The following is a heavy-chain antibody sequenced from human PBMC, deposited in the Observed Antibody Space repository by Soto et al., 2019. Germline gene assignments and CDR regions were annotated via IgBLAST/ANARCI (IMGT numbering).Heavy chain of an antibody. Sequence: AGGSLRLSCAASGFTVSSNYMSWVRQAPGKGLEWVSVIYSGGSTYYADSVKGRFTISRDNSKNTLYLQMNSLRAEDTAVYYCARAPSQRYCSGGSCYSLYYYYYMDVWGKGTTVTVSS. V-gene: IGHV3-66*01. CDR1: GFTVSSNY. J-gene: IGHJ6*03. CDR3: ARAPSQRYCSGGSCYSLYYYYYMDV. CDR2: IYSGGST. D-gene: IGHD2-15*01.